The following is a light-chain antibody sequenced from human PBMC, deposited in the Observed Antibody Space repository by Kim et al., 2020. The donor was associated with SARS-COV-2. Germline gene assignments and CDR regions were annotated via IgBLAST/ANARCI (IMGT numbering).Light chain of an antibody. V-gene: IGKV3-20*01. J-gene: IGKJ1*01. Sequence: SPRERATLSCGASQSVRSNYLAWYQQKPGKAPRLLIYAASSRATGIPDRFSGSGSGTDFTLTIIRLEPEDFAVYYCQQYGSSPWTFAQGTKVDIK. CDR1: QSVRSNY. CDR2: AAS. CDR3: QQYGSSPWT.